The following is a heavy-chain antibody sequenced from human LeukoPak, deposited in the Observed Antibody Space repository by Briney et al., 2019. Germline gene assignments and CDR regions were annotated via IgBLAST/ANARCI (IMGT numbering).Heavy chain of an antibody. CDR3: ARSPQGTGSPPDY. J-gene: IGHJ4*02. Sequence: GGSLRLSCEDSGFSFSSYSMNWDRQAPGKGLDWVSSISSSSKYIYYADSVKGRFTISRDNAKNSLYLQMNSLRAEDTAVYYCARSPQGTGSPPDYWGQGTLVTVSS. V-gene: IGHV3-21*01. CDR2: ISSSSKYI. D-gene: IGHD1-1*01. CDR1: GFSFSSYS.